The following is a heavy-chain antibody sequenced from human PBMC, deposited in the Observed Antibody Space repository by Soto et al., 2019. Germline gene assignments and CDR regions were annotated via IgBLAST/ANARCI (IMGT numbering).Heavy chain of an antibody. V-gene: IGHV4-39*01. Sequence: QLVLQESGPGVVKPSETLSLTCSVSGYSITSSRYYWGWIRQTPQPGLEWIGSIYYSGSTFYNPSLKSRVTVSVDTSKNPFSLKLTSVSAADTSLYFCARQTASIVRQGDFDYWGQGTLVTVSS. J-gene: IGHJ4*02. D-gene: IGHD2-2*01. CDR2: IYYSGST. CDR1: GYSITSSRYY. CDR3: ARQTASIVRQGDFDY.